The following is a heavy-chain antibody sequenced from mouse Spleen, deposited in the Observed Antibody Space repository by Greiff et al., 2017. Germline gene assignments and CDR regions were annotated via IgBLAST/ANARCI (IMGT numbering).Heavy chain of an antibody. D-gene: IGHD2-3*01. CDR2: INSNGGST. CDR1: GFTFSSYA. CDR3: ARQGYDGYYSWYFDV. J-gene: IGHJ1*01. V-gene: IGHV5-6-2*01. Sequence: EVKLVESGGGLVKPGGSLKLSCAASGFTFSSYAMSWVRQTPEKRLEWVAAINSNGGSTYYPDTVKDRFTISRDNAKNTLYLQMSSLRSEDTALYYCARQGYDGYYSWYFDVWGAGTTVTVSS.